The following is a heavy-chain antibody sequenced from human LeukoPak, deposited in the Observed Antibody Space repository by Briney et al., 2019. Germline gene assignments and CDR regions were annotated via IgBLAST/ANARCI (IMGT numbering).Heavy chain of an antibody. Sequence: SQTLSLTCAISGDSVSSNSAAWNWIRQSPSRGLEWLGRTYYRSRWYSDYAVSVRSRITINPDTFKHQFSLLLNSVTPVDTSVYYCARGSNDSGPKLYFYYWGQGTLVTVSS. CDR2: TYYRSRWYS. J-gene: IGHJ4*02. CDR3: ARGSNDSGPKLYFYY. CDR1: GDSVSSNSAA. D-gene: IGHD4-17*01. V-gene: IGHV6-1*01.